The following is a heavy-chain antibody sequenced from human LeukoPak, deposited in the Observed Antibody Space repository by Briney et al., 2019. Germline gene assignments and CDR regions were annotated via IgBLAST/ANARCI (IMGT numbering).Heavy chain of an antibody. CDR2: IYTSGST. Sequence: PSETLSLTCTVSGGSISGYYWSWIRQPAGKGLEWIGRIYTSGSTNYNPSLKSRVTISVDTSKNQFSLKLSSVTAADTAVYYCARDNPYYYDSSGNYYYGMNVWGQGTTITVSS. D-gene: IGHD3-22*01. CDR1: GGSISGYY. J-gene: IGHJ6*02. V-gene: IGHV4-4*07. CDR3: ARDNPYYYDSSGNYYYGMNV.